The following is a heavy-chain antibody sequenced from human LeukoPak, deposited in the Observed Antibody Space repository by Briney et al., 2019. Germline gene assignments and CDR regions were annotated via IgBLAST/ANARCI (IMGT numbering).Heavy chain of an antibody. CDR1: GFTFSDFD. CDR3: AKNGGYYFY. J-gene: IGHJ4*02. Sequence: PGGSLRLSCAASGFTFSDFDMTWVRQPPGKGLEWVATISPTGVNTYYADSVKGRFSISRDNSNDTLYLQMNTLRAEDTATYYCAKNGGYYFYWGLGTLVIVSS. D-gene: IGHD2/OR15-2a*01. CDR2: ISPTGVNT. V-gene: IGHV3-23*01.